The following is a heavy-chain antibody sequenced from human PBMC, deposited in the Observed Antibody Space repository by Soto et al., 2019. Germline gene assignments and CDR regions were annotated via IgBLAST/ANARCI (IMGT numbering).Heavy chain of an antibody. Sequence: KSSETLSLTCTVSGASITSSSYFWGWIRQPPGKGLEWIGNIHYRGSTYCNASLKGRVTISVDTSKNQFTLRLSSVTAADSAVYSCARGIGYYFDSWGQGTLVTVSS. CDR3: ARGIGYYFDS. D-gene: IGHD5-12*01. CDR2: IHYRGST. J-gene: IGHJ4*02. V-gene: IGHV4-39*01. CDR1: GASITSSSYF.